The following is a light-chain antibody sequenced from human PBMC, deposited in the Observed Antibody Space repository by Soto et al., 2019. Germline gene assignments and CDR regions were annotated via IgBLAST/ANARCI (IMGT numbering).Light chain of an antibody. CDR3: QQYDNLPFT. Sequence: DIQMTQSPSSLSASVGDRVTITCQASPDITNYLNWVQKKPGKAPKLLIYDASNWETGVPSRFSGRGSGTDFTLTTSSLPPEYIATYYCQQYDNLPFTFGGGTKVEIK. CDR2: DAS. CDR1: PDITNY. J-gene: IGKJ4*01. V-gene: IGKV1-33*01.